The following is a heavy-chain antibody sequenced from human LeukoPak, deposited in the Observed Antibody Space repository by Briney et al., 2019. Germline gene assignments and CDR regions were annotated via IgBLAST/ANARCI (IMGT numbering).Heavy chain of an antibody. Sequence: ASVKVSCKAAGYTFTSYGISWVRQAPGQGLEWMGWISAYNGNTNYAQKLQGRVTMTTDTSTSTAYMELRSLRSDDTAVYYCARDSEMATISRFSVGDYWGQGTLVTVSS. CDR1: GYTFTSYG. V-gene: IGHV1-18*01. CDR3: ARDSEMATISRFSVGDY. CDR2: ISAYNGNT. J-gene: IGHJ4*02. D-gene: IGHD5-24*01.